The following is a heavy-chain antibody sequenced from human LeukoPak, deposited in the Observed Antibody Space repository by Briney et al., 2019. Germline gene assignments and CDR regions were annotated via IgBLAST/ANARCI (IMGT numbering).Heavy chain of an antibody. CDR1: GYSISSGYY. D-gene: IGHD2-2*01. V-gene: IGHV4-38-2*02. Sequence: PSETLSLTCSVSGYSISSGYYWGWIWQPPGKGLEWIGNFYHGGSSYYNPSLKSRVTMSGDTSKNQFSLNLRSVTAADTAVYYCARVTTTSWFEGYFDHWGQGSLVAVSS. J-gene: IGHJ4*02. CDR2: FYHGGSS. CDR3: ARVTTTSWFEGYFDH.